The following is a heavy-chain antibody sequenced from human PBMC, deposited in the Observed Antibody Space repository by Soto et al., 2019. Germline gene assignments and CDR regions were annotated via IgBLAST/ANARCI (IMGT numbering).Heavy chain of an antibody. CDR3: ARNGNGYYYYYYYMDV. Sequence: GGSLRLSCAASGFTFSSYGMHWVRQAPGKGLEWVAVIWYDGSNKYYADSVKGRFTISRDNSKNTLYLQMNSLRAEDTAVYYCARNGNGYYYYYYYMDVWGKGTTVTVSS. CDR1: GFTFSSYG. V-gene: IGHV3-33*01. CDR2: IWYDGSNK. D-gene: IGHD1-1*01. J-gene: IGHJ6*03.